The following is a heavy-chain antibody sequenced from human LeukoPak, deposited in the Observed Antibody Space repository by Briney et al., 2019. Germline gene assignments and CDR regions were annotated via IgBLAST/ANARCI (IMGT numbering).Heavy chain of an antibody. CDR2: IIPIFGTA. Sequence: SVKVSCKASGGTFSSYAISWVRQAPGQGLEWMGGIIPIFGTANYAQKFQGRVTITTDESTSTAYMELSSLRSEDTAVYYCASLADSITIFVMASPAEYFQHWGQGTLVTVSS. J-gene: IGHJ1*01. D-gene: IGHD3-3*01. CDR1: GGTFSSYA. V-gene: IGHV1-69*05. CDR3: ASLADSITIFVMASPAEYFQH.